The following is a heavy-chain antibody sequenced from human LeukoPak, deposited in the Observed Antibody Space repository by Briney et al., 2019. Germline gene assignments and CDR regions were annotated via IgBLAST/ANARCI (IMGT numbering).Heavy chain of an antibody. CDR3: ARGAQVGATEYFQH. V-gene: IGHV1-69*05. D-gene: IGHD1-26*01. Sequence: GSSVKVSCKASGGTFSSYAISWVRQAPGQGLEWMGGIIPIFGTANYAQKFQGRVTITTDESTSTAYMELSSLRSEDTAVYYCARGAQVGATEYFQHWGQGTLVTVSS. CDR1: GGTFSSYA. J-gene: IGHJ1*01. CDR2: IIPIFGTA.